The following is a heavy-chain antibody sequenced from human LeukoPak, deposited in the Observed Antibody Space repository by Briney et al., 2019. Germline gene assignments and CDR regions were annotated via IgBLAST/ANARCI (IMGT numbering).Heavy chain of an antibody. CDR3: AKDSTPYYYDSSGYYDY. CDR1: GFTFDDYA. Sequence: PGGSLRLSYAASGFTFDDYAMHWVRQAPGKGLEWVSGISWNSGSIGYADSVKGRFTISRDNAKNSLYLQMNSLRAEDTALYYCAKDSTPYYYDSSGYYDYWGQGTLVTVSS. V-gene: IGHV3-9*01. J-gene: IGHJ4*02. CDR2: ISWNSGSI. D-gene: IGHD3-22*01.